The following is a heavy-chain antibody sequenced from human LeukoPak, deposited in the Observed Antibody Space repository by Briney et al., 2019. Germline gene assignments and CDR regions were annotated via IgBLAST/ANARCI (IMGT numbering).Heavy chain of an antibody. V-gene: IGHV3-23*01. CDR2: ISGSGGST. CDR3: AKDFHSSGYYFEFWTFDY. CDR1: GFTFSSYA. Sequence: GGSLRLSCAASGFTFSSYAVSWVRQAPGKGLEWVSAISGSGGSTYYADSVKGRFTISRDNSKNTLHLQMNSLRAEDTAVYYCAKDFHSSGYYFEFWTFDYWGQGTLVTVSS. J-gene: IGHJ4*02. D-gene: IGHD3-22*01.